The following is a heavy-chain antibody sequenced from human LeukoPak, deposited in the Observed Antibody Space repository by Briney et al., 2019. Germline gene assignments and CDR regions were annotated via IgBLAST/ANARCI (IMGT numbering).Heavy chain of an antibody. CDR2: TNPNSSIR. J-gene: IGHJ6*03. CDR1: LYTLPSYA. D-gene: IGHD2-2*01. V-gene: IGHV1-8*01. Sequence: ESLQVSCLPPLYTLPSYAINWVSHASGPGLERLGSTNPNSSIRGYAQRFQGRVTMTRNTSISTAYMELSSLRSEDTAVYYCARLVVVPAAVIYYYYYMDVWGKGTTVTVSS. CDR3: ARLVVVPAAVIYYYYYMDV.